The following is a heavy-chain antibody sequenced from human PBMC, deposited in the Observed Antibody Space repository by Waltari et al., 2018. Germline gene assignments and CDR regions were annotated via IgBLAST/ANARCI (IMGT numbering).Heavy chain of an antibody. Sequence: QVQLVQSGAEVKKPGSSVKVSCKASGGTFSRYAISWVRQAPGQGLEWMVLITPSFDTANYAQKFQGIGTITADESTNTAYMELSSRRSEDTAVDYCARSLTVFGSGNAFDIWGQGTMVTVSS. CDR2: ITPSFDTA. CDR1: GGTFSRYA. CDR3: ARSLTVFGSGNAFDI. D-gene: IGHD3-10*01. V-gene: IGHV1-69*01. J-gene: IGHJ3*02.